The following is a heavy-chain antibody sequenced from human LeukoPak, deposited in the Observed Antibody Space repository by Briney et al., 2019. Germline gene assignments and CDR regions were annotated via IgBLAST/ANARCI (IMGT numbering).Heavy chain of an antibody. CDR1: GYTFTNYF. CDR2: INPNSGGT. J-gene: IGHJ4*02. D-gene: IGHD3-3*01. Sequence: ASVKVSCKASGYTFTNYFLHWVRQAPGQGLEWMGRINPNSGGTNYAQKFQGRVTMTRDTSVSTAYMELSRLRSDDTAVYYCARDLTKSDFWSGYYLAWWGQGTLVTVSS. V-gene: IGHV1-2*06. CDR3: ARDLTKSDFWSGYYLAW.